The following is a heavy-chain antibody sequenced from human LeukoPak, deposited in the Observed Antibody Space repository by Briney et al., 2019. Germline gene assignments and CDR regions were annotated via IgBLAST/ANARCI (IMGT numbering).Heavy chain of an antibody. CDR3: ASEIAAAGILSWRTFDY. J-gene: IGHJ4*02. V-gene: IGHV1-46*01. D-gene: IGHD6-13*01. CDR2: INPSDGST. Sequence: GASVKVSCKASGYTFTSYYMHWVRQAPGQGLEWMGLINPSDGSTTYPQKFQGRLTMTGDMSTSTVYMELSSLRSEDTAIYYCASEIAAAGILSWRTFDYWGQGTLVTVSS. CDR1: GYTFTSYY.